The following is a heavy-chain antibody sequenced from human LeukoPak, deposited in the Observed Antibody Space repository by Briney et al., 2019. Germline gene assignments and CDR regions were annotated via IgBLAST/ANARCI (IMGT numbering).Heavy chain of an antibody. CDR1: GGSISSYY. Sequence: SETLSLTCTVAGGSISSYYWSWIRQPPGKGLEWIGYIYYSGSTNYNPSLKSRVTISVDTSKNQFSLKLSSVTAADTAVYYCARVHYDFWSGYSHLFDPWGQGTLVTVSS. V-gene: IGHV4-59*01. CDR3: ARVHYDFWSGYSHLFDP. CDR2: IYYSGST. D-gene: IGHD3-3*01. J-gene: IGHJ5*02.